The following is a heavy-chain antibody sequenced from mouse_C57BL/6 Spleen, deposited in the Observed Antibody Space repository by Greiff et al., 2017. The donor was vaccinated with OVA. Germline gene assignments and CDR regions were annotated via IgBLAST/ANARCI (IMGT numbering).Heavy chain of an antibody. V-gene: IGHV1-53*01. CDR1: GYTFTSYW. CDR2: INPSNGGT. CDR3: AREGDYDYDLYYFDY. Sequence: QVQLQQPGTELVKPGASVKLSCKASGYTFTSYWMHWVKQRPGQGLEWIGNINPSNGGTNSNEKFKSKATLTVDKSSSTAYMQLSSLTSEDSAVYYGAREGDYDYDLYYFDYWGQGTTLTVSS. J-gene: IGHJ2*01. D-gene: IGHD2-4*01.